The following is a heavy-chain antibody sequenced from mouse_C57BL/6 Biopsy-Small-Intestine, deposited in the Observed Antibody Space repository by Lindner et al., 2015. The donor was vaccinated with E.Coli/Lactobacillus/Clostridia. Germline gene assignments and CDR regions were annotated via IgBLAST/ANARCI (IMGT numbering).Heavy chain of an antibody. CDR2: INPISGDT. CDR3: ARGDPQWFGELLGNLIDF. D-gene: IGHD1-1*01. V-gene: IGHV1-72*04. Sequence: SVKVSCKASGYNFNIYYMHWVRQAPGRGLEWMGWINPISGDTHFAQKFQGRVTMTRDTSISTVYVEVSRLTSDDTAVYYCARGDPQWFGELLGNLIDFWGQGTLVTVSS. J-gene: IGHJ4*01. CDR1: GYNFNIYY.